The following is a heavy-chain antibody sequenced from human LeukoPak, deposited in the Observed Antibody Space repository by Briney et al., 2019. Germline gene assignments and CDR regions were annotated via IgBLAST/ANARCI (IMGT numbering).Heavy chain of an antibody. CDR2: MNPKSGNT. CDR3: ARDSSIVVVPAAMDY. D-gene: IGHD2-2*01. V-gene: IGHV1-8*03. J-gene: IGHJ4*02. CDR1: GYTFTRYD. Sequence: ASVKVSCKASGYTFTRYDINWVRQATGQGLEWMGWMNPKSGNTGHAQKFQGRVTITRDTSASTAYMELSSLRSEDTAVYYCARDSSIVVVPAAMDYWGQGTLVTVSS.